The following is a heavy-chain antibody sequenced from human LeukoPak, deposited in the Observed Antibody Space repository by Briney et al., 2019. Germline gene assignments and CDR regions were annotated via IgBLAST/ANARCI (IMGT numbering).Heavy chain of an antibody. CDR3: ARDPQLRDFWSGSPYGYFDY. CDR2: IYYSGST. D-gene: IGHD3-3*01. V-gene: IGHV4-39*07. J-gene: IGHJ4*02. CDR1: GGSISSSSYY. Sequence: SETLSLTCTVSGGSISSSSYYWGWIRQPPGTGLEWIGSIYYSGSTYYNPSLKSRVTISVDTSKNQFSLKLSSVTAADTAVYYCARDPQLRDFWSGSPYGYFDYWGQGTLVTVSS.